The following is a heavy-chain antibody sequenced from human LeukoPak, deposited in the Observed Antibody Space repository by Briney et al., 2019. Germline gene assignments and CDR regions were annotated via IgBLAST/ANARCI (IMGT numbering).Heavy chain of an antibody. Sequence: GGSLRLSCAASGFTFSSYAMSWVRQAPGKGLEWVSAISGSGGSTYYADSVKGRFTISRDNSKNTVYLQMNSLRAEDTAVYYCAKTTSGYSSGRYPGWPVDYWGQGTLVTVSS. CDR1: GFTFSSYA. D-gene: IGHD6-19*01. CDR2: ISGSGGST. V-gene: IGHV3-23*01. J-gene: IGHJ4*02. CDR3: AKTTSGYSSGRYPGWPVDY.